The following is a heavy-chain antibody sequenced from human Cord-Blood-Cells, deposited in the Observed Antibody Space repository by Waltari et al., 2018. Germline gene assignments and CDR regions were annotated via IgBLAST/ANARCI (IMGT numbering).Heavy chain of an antibody. CDR3: ARDLGDFWSGYDAFDI. V-gene: IGHV4-4*07. D-gene: IGHD3-3*01. CDR1: GGSISSYY. Sequence: QVQLQESGPGLVKPSETLSLTCTVSGGSISSYYWSWIRQPAGKGLEWIGRIYTSGSTNYNPSLKSRVTMSVDTSKNQFSLKLSSVTAADTAVYYCARDLGDFWSGYDAFDIWGQGTMVTVSS. J-gene: IGHJ3*02. CDR2: IYTSGST.